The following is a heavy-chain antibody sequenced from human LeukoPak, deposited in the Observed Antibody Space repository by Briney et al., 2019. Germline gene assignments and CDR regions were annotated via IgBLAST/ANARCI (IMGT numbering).Heavy chain of an antibody. CDR1: GGSFSDYY. CDR2: IDHSGGT. D-gene: IGHD3-10*01. J-gene: IGHJ5*01. V-gene: IGHV4-34*10. CDR3: ARVSGSGLYFKSFDP. Sequence: SETLSLTCAVYGGSFSDYYWTWIRQPPGKGLEWIGEIDHSGGTNYNPSLESRIYMSVDKSQNRFSLRLTSVTAADTAVYFCARVSGSGLYFKSFDPWGQGTLVIVSS.